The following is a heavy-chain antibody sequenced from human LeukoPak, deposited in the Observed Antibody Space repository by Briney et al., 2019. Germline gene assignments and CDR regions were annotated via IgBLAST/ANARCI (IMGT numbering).Heavy chain of an antibody. CDR3: ARGNTRKVDTAMALYGYLPY. V-gene: IGHV3-30*03. Sequence: GGSLRLSCAASGLTFSRYDMHWVRQAQGKGLEWVSVISYDESDKHYVDSVKGRFTISRDNSKNTLSLQMNSLRPEDTAVYYCARGNTRKVDTAMALYGYLPYWGQGTLVTASS. D-gene: IGHD5-18*01. CDR1: GLTFSRYD. J-gene: IGHJ4*02. CDR2: ISYDESDK.